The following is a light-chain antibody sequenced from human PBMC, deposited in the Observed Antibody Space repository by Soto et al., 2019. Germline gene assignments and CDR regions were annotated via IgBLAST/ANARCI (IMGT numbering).Light chain of an antibody. CDR3: VLYMGSGISV. CDR2: STN. CDR1: SGSVSTSYY. Sequence: QAVVTQEPSFSVSPGGTVTLTCGLSSGSVSTSYYPSWYQQTPGQAPRTLIYSTNTRSSGVPDRFSGSILGNNAALTITGAMADDECDYSWVLYMGSGISVFGGGTQLTVL. J-gene: IGLJ2*01. V-gene: IGLV8-61*01.